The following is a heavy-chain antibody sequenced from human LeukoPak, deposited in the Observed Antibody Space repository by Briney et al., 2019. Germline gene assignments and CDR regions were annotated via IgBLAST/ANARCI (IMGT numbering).Heavy chain of an antibody. CDR2: ISYDGSNK. Sequence: GGSLRLTCAASGFTFSSYAMHWVRQAPGKGLEWVAVISYDGSNKYYADSVKGRFTISRDNSKNTLYLQMNSLRAEDTAVYYCARDSRELWFGGSLPSYMDVWGKGTTVTVSS. CDR3: ARDSRELWFGGSLPSYMDV. D-gene: IGHD3-10*01. V-gene: IGHV3-30*01. J-gene: IGHJ6*03. CDR1: GFTFSSYA.